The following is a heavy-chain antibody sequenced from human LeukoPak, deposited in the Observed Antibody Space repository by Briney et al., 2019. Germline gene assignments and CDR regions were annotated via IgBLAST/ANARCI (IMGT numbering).Heavy chain of an antibody. CDR2: INPNSGGT. J-gene: IGHJ4*02. V-gene: IGHV1-2*04. Sequence: ASVKVSCKASGYTFTGYYMHWVRQAPGQGLEWMGWINPNSGGTNYAQKFQGWVTITRDTSISTAYMELSRLRSDDTAVYYCATQIGAYSSSWYYFDYWGQGTLVTVSS. CDR1: GYTFTGYY. D-gene: IGHD6-13*01. CDR3: ATQIGAYSSSWYYFDY.